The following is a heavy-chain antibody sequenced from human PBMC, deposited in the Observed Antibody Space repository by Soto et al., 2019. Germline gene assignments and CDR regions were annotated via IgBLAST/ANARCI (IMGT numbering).Heavy chain of an antibody. CDR1: GFTFSSYS. V-gene: IGHV3-21*01. D-gene: IGHD3-22*01. CDR3: ARDLKSLYGSSGYRTNWFDP. CDR2: ISSSSSYI. Sequence: GGSLRLSCAASGFTFSSYSMNWVRQAPGKGLEWVSSISSSSSYIYYADSVKGRFTISRDNAKNSLYLQMNSLRAEDTAVYYCARDLKSLYGSSGYRTNWFDPWGQGTLVTVSS. J-gene: IGHJ5*02.